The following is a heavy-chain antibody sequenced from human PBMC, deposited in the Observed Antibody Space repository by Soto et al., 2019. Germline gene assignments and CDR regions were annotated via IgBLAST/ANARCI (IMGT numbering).Heavy chain of an antibody. J-gene: IGHJ5*02. CDR3: ARYLGTTIAGPPRRETYGWLDP. Sequence: QVQLVQSGAEVKRPGSSVKLSCKASGGTFTYYGISWVRQAPGQGLEWMGGIIPIIGPATYAQKFQGRLTITAEQSTSTAYMEWSSLGSEDTALSYCARYLGTTIAGPPRRETYGWLDPWGQGTLVTVSS. D-gene: IGHD3-22*01. CDR2: IIPIIGPA. V-gene: IGHV1-69*01. CDR1: GGTFTYYG.